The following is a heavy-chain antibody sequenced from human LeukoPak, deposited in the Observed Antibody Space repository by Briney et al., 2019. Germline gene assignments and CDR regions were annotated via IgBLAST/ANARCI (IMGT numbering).Heavy chain of an antibody. CDR1: GGSISSSSYY. D-gene: IGHD5-12*01. CDR2: IYYSGST. J-gene: IGHJ4*02. Sequence: SETLSLTCTVSGGSISSSSYYWGWIRQPPGKGLEWIGSIYYSGSTYYNPSLKSRVTISVDTSKNQFSLKLSSVTAADTAVYYCARPADLTVADYWGQGTLVTVSS. CDR3: ARPADLTVADY. V-gene: IGHV4-39*01.